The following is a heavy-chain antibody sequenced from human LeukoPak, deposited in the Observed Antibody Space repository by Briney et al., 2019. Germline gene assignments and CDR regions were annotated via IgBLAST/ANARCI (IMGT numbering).Heavy chain of an antibody. V-gene: IGHV4-59*08. Sequence: PSETLSLTCTVSGGSISSYYWSWIRQPPGKGLEWIGYIYYSGSTYYNPSLKSRVTISVDTSKNQFSLKLSSVTAADTAVYYCARGIAARLWGQGTMVTVSS. J-gene: IGHJ3*01. D-gene: IGHD6-6*01. CDR3: ARGIAARL. CDR1: GGSISSYY. CDR2: IYYSGST.